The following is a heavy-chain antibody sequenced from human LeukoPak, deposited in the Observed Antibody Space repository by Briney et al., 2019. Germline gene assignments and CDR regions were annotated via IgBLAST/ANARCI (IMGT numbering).Heavy chain of an antibody. CDR1: GGSISGYY. V-gene: IGHV4-34*01. CDR2: INHSGST. CDR3: ARGRRRFDP. Sequence: SETLSLTCTVSGGSISGYYWSWIRQPPGKGLEWIGEINHSGSTNYNPSLKSRVTISVDTSKNQFSLKLSSVTAADTAVYYCARGRRRFDPWGQGTLVTVSS. J-gene: IGHJ5*02.